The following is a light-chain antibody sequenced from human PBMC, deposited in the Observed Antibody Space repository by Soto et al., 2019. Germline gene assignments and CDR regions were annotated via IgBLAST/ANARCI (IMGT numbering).Light chain of an antibody. Sequence: DIQLTQSPSSLSASVGDRVTITCRASQPIGNFLNWYQQTPGKAPKLLVYVASILPSGVPSRFSGSGSGTDFTLTISSLQPEDFATYYCQQSYSTLTFGPGTTVDIK. CDR1: QPIGNF. CDR3: QQSYSTLT. CDR2: VAS. V-gene: IGKV1-39*01. J-gene: IGKJ3*01.